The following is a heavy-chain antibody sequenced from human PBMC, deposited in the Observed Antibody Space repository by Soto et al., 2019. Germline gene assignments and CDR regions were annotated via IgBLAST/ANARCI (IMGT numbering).Heavy chain of an antibody. J-gene: IGHJ4*02. CDR2: IYYSGST. CDR1: GGSISSYY. V-gene: IGHV4-59*01. CDR3: ARGGVELLLLDY. D-gene: IGHD2-15*01. Sequence: QVQLQESGPGLVKPSETLSLTCTVSGGSISSYYWSWIRQPPGKGLEWIGYIYYSGSTNYNPSLKSRVTISVDTSKNQFSLKLSSVTAADTAVYYCARGGVELLLLDYWGQGTLVTVSS.